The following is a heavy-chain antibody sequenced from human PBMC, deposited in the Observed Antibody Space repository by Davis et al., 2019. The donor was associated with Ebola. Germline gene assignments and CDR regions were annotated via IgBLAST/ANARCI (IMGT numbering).Heavy chain of an antibody. CDR1: GYTLTELS. D-gene: IGHD1-26*01. J-gene: IGHJ6*02. CDR3: AGVGATVGYYYYGMDV. V-gene: IGHV1-24*01. Sequence: ASVKVSCKVSGYTLTELSMHWVRQAPGKGLEWMGGFDPEDGETIYAQKFQGRVTMTEDTSTDTAYMELSSLRSEDTAVYYCAGVGATVGYYYYGMDVWGQGTTVTVSS. CDR2: FDPEDGET.